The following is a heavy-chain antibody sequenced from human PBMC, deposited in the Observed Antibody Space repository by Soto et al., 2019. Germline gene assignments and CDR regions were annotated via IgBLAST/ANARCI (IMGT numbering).Heavy chain of an antibody. V-gene: IGHV4-39*07. CDR1: GGSIRSGTYY. Sequence: SETLSLTCTVSGGSIRSGTYYWSWIRQPPGKGLEWIGEINHSGSTNYNPSLKSRVTISVDTSKNQFSLKLSSVTAADTAVYYCARDQLGLFDYWGQGTLVTVSS. CDR2: INHSGST. D-gene: IGHD3-3*02. J-gene: IGHJ4*02. CDR3: ARDQLGLFDY.